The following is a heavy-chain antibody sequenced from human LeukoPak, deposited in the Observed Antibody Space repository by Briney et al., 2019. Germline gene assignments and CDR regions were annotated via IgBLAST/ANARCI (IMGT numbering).Heavy chain of an antibody. D-gene: IGHD2-21*02. J-gene: IGHJ4*02. CDR3: ARGVTAPDY. CDR1: GFSFSSNG. Sequence: GRSLRLSCAASGFSFSSNGMHWVRQAPGKGLEWVAVIWYDGSNKYYADSVKGRFTISRDNSKNTLYLQMNSLRADDTAVYYCARGVTAPDYWGQGALVTVS. CDR2: IWYDGSNK. V-gene: IGHV3-33*01.